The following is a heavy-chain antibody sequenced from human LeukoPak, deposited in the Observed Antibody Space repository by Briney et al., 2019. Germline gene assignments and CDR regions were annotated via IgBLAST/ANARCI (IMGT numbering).Heavy chain of an antibody. D-gene: IGHD1-26*01. CDR3: ARKTSGSYGYFDY. J-gene: IGHJ4*02. CDR2: ISNSGSTI. V-gene: IGHV3-48*01. CDR1: GFTFSSYS. Sequence: GGSLRLSCEASGFTFSSYSMSWVRQAPGKGLEWVSYISNSGSTIYYADSVKGRFTISRDIAKSPLYLQMNSLRAEDTAVYYCARKTSGSYGYFDYWGQGTLVTVSS.